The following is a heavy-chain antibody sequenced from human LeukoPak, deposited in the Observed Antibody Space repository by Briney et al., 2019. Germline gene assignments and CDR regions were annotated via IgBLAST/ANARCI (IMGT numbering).Heavy chain of an antibody. CDR3: ARFGSMGATTAFDI. Sequence: GASVKVSCKASGYTFTGYYMHWVRQAPGQGLEWMGWINPNSGGTNYAQKFQGRVTMTRDTSISTAYMELSRPRSDDTAVYYCARFGSMGATTAFDIWGQGTMVTVSS. CDR1: GYTFTGYY. D-gene: IGHD1-26*01. V-gene: IGHV1-2*02. CDR2: INPNSGGT. J-gene: IGHJ3*02.